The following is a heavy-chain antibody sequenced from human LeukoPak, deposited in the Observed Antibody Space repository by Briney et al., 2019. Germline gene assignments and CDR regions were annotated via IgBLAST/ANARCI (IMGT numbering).Heavy chain of an antibody. D-gene: IGHD3-3*01. Sequence: GGSLRLSCAASGFTVSNNYMRWVRQAPGKGLGWVSLIYSGGSTYYADSVKGRFIISRDNSKNSLYLQMNSLRAEDTAVYYCAREGDFWSGYFAYWGQGTLVTVSS. J-gene: IGHJ4*02. CDR3: AREGDFWSGYFAY. CDR1: GFTVSNNY. CDR2: IYSGGST. V-gene: IGHV3-66*01.